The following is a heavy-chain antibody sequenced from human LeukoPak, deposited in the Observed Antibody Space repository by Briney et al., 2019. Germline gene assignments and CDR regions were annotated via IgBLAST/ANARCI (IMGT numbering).Heavy chain of an antibody. CDR3: AKARVYYYGSGSPYYFDY. CDR1: GFTFADYA. V-gene: IGHV3-23*01. CDR2: ISGSGGST. D-gene: IGHD3-10*01. Sequence: GGSLRLSCAASGFTFADYAMHWVRQTPGKGLEWVSGISGSGGSTYYADSVKGRFTISRDNSKNTLYLQMNSLRAEDTAVYYCAKARVYYYGSGSPYYFDYWGQGTLVTVSS. J-gene: IGHJ4*02.